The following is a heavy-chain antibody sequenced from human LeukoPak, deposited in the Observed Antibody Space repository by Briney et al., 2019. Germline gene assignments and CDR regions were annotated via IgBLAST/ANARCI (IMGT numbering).Heavy chain of an antibody. CDR2: INPSGGST. D-gene: IGHD3-10*01. V-gene: IGHV1-46*03. Sequence: ASVKVSCKASGYTFTSYYMHWVRQAPGQGLEWMGFINPSGGSTSYAQKFQGRVTMTRDTSTSTVYMELSSLRSEDTAMYYCTRNAGSGLDYWGQGTLVTVSS. CDR3: TRNAGSGLDY. J-gene: IGHJ4*02. CDR1: GYTFTSYY.